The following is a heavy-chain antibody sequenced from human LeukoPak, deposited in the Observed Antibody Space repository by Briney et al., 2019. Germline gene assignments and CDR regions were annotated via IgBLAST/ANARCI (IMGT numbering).Heavy chain of an antibody. V-gene: IGHV4-4*02. J-gene: IGHJ6*02. CDR3: ARDDSSGWPYYYYYGMDV. D-gene: IGHD6-19*01. CDR2: IYHSGST. Sequence: SETLSLTCAVSGGSISSSNWWSWVRQPPGKGLEWIGEIYHSGSTNYNPSLKSRVTISVDTSKNQFSLKLSSVTAADTAVYYCARDDSSGWPYYYYYGMDVWGQGTTVTVSS. CDR1: GGSISSSNW.